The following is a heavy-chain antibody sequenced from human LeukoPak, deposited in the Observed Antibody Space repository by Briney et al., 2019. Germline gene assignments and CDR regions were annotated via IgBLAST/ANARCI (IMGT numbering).Heavy chain of an antibody. CDR3: ASRRSWFDP. CDR1: GFTFSSDW. Sequence: PGGSLRRSCAASGFTFSSDWMRWVRQAPGKGLEWEANIKQDGSEKYYVDSVKGRFTISRDNAKNSLYLQMNSLRAEDTAVYYCASRRSWFDPWGQGTLVTVSS. CDR2: IKQDGSEK. V-gene: IGHV3-7*01. J-gene: IGHJ5*02.